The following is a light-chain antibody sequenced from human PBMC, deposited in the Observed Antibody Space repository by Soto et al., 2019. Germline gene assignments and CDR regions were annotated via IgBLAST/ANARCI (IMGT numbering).Light chain of an antibody. J-gene: IGLJ1*01. CDR3: TSYTKTNSFV. CDR1: NNDVAAYNL. V-gene: IGLV2-14*03. Sequence: QSVLTQPASVSGSPGQSITVSCTGTNNDVAAYNLVSWYRQYPGEVPTLLIYDVTNRPSGVSGRFSGSKSGSTASLTISGLQTEDEADYFCTSYTKTNSFVFGTGTKLTVL. CDR2: DVT.